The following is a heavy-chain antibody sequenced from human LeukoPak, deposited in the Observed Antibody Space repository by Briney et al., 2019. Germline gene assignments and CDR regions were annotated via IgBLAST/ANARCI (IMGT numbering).Heavy chain of an antibody. CDR2: IIPIFGTT. CDR3: ARGGGYSYGYSYYYYMDV. CDR1: GGTFSSYA. D-gene: IGHD5-18*01. V-gene: IGHV1-69*13. J-gene: IGHJ6*03. Sequence: GASVKVSCKASGGTFSSYAISWVRQAPGQGLEWMGGIIPIFGTTNYAQKFQGRVTITADESTSTSTAYMELSSLRSEDTAVYYCARGGGYSYGYSYYYYMDVWGKGTTVTISS.